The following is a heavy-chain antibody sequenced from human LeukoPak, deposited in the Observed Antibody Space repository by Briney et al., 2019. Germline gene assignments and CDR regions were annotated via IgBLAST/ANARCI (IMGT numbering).Heavy chain of an antibody. Sequence: SETLSLTCTVSGGSISSYYWSWIRQPPGKGLEWIGYIYYSGSTNYNPSLKSRVTLSVDTSKNQFSLKLSSVTAADTAVYYCARDFPDSSSSRRFDYWGQGTLVTVSS. CDR2: IYYSGST. CDR1: GGSISSYY. D-gene: IGHD6-6*01. J-gene: IGHJ4*02. CDR3: ARDFPDSSSSRRFDY. V-gene: IGHV4-59*01.